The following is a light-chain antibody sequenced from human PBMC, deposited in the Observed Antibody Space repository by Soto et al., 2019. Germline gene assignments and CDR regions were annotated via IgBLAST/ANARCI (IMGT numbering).Light chain of an antibody. CDR3: SSHTGSSTSDD. J-gene: IGLJ1*01. CDR1: SSDLGGYNY. CDR2: DVS. V-gene: IGLV2-14*03. Sequence: QSVLTQPASVSGSPGQSIPISCTGTSSDLGGYNYVSWYPQHPGKAPKLMIYDVSNRPSGVSNRFSGSKSGNTASLTISGLQAEYEADYDCSSHTGSSTSDDFGPGTKLTVL.